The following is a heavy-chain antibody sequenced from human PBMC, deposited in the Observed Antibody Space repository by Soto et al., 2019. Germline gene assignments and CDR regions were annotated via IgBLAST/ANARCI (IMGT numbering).Heavy chain of an antibody. CDR3: ASLEGVRGVHV. J-gene: IGHJ6*02. Sequence: GGSLRLSCAASGFTFSSYSMNWVRQAPGKGLEWVSSISSSSSYIYYADSVKGRFTISRDNAKNSLYLQMNSLRAEDTAVYYCASLEGVRGVHVWGQGTTVTVSS. CDR2: ISSSSSYI. V-gene: IGHV3-21*01. D-gene: IGHD3-10*01. CDR1: GFTFSSYS.